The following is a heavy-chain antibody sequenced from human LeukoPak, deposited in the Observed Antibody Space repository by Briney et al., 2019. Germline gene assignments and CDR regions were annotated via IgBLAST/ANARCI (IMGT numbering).Heavy chain of an antibody. Sequence: GGSLRLSCAASGFTFSKYWMLWVRQAPWKGLESVSRINTDGTVTTYADSVKGRFTVSRDNADNTMFLQMNSVRDEDTAVYYCATKQWLAPPPDSWGQGTPVTVSS. CDR1: GFTFSKYW. D-gene: IGHD6-19*01. J-gene: IGHJ4*02. CDR3: ATKQWLAPPPDS. V-gene: IGHV3-74*01. CDR2: INTDGTVT.